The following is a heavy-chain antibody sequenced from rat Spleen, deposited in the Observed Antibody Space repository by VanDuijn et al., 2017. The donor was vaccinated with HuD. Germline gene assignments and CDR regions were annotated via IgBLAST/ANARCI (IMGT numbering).Heavy chain of an antibody. Sequence: EVQLVESGGGLVQPGRSLKLSCAASGFTFSDYYMAWVRQAPKKGLEWVASISYEGSSTYYGDSVKGRFTISRDNAKSTLYLQMNSLRSEDTATYYCARHGLHMGITRDWFAYWGQGTLVTVSS. J-gene: IGHJ3*01. V-gene: IGHV5-22*01. CDR1: GFTFSDYY. CDR3: ARHGLHMGITRDWFAY. D-gene: IGHD1-9*01. CDR2: ISYEGSST.